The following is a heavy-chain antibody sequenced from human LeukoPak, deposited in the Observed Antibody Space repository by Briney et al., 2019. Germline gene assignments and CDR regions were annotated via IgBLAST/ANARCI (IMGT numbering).Heavy chain of an antibody. D-gene: IGHD6-13*01. CDR3: AKGAGDRMDY. J-gene: IGHJ4*02. Sequence: ASVKVSCKASGYTFSTYGFCWVRQAPGHGLGWMGWISANTGKTDYAQKFQGRVAMTTDTSTSTAYMELRSLRPDDTAVYFCAKGAGDRMDYWGQGTMVTVSS. CDR2: ISANTGKT. CDR1: GYTFSTYG. V-gene: IGHV1-18*01.